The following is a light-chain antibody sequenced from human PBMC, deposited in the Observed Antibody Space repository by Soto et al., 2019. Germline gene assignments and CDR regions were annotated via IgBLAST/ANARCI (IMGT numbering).Light chain of an antibody. V-gene: IGKV1-5*01. Sequence: DIQMTQSPSTLSASVGDRDTITCRASQTISSWLAWYQQLPGKAPKLLIYDAYTLETGVPSRFSGSGSGTDFTLTISSLQADDFATYYCQQYDSYSWTFGQGTKVEV. CDR3: QQYDSYSWT. J-gene: IGKJ1*01. CDR2: DAY. CDR1: QTISSW.